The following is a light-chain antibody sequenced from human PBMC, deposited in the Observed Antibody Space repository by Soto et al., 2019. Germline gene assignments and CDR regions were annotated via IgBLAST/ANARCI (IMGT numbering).Light chain of an antibody. V-gene: IGKV3-20*01. J-gene: IGKJ2*01. CDR2: GAS. CDR3: QQNGSSPLYT. Sequence: EVVLTQSPDSLSLSPGDRATVSCRASQTIGSSLSWYQHRPGQSPRLLIYGASYRTSGIPDRFTGSGSGTHFTLPISKLEPEDFAVYYCQQNGSSPLYTFGQGTKLEIK. CDR1: QTIGSS.